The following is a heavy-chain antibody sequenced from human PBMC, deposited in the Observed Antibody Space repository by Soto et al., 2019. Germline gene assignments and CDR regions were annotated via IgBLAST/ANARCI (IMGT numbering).Heavy chain of an antibody. CDR1: GFTFTIPA. J-gene: IGHJ4*02. V-gene: IGHV1-58*01. CDR2: IVVGSGNT. Sequence: ASVKVSCKASGFTFTIPAVQCVRQARGQRLEWIGWIVVGSGNTNYAQKFQERVTITRDMSTSTAYMELSSLRSEDTAVYYCAAALRYGDYGYWGQGTLVTVSS. CDR3: AAALRYGDYGY. D-gene: IGHD4-17*01.